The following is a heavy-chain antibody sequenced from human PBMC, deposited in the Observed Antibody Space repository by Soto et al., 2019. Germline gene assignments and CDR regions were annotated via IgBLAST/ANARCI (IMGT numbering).Heavy chain of an antibody. D-gene: IGHD1-1*01. CDR2: INSDGARI. J-gene: IGHJ4*02. CDR1: GFTFTHYR. CDR3: AREGDWNYVQDL. Sequence: XVSLRLSCAASGFTFTHYRIHWVRQPPGKGLEWVGRINSDGARIEYGDSVKGRFTISRDNAHNMVFLQMNSLTDEDSGVYFCAREGDWNYVQDLWGQGTLVTVPS. V-gene: IGHV3-74*03.